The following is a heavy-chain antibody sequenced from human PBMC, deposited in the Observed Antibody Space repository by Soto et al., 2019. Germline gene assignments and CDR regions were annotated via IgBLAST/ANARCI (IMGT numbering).Heavy chain of an antibody. Sequence: QVQLVESGGGVVQPGRSLRLSCAASGFTFSSYAMHWVRQAPGKGLEWVAGISYDGSNKYYADSVKGRFTISRDNSKNTLYLQMNSLRAEDTAVYYSARGNSLYSSGWRYWYFDLWGRGTLVTVSS. CDR1: GFTFSSYA. J-gene: IGHJ2*01. V-gene: IGHV3-30-3*01. CDR3: ARGNSLYSSGWRYWYFDL. CDR2: ISYDGSNK. D-gene: IGHD6-19*01.